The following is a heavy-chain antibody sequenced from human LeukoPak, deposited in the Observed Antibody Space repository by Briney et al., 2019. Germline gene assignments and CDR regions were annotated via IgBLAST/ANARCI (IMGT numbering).Heavy chain of an antibody. CDR3: AKDQDTAMVMGDY. V-gene: IGHV3-23*01. CDR1: GFTFNRFA. J-gene: IGHJ4*02. Sequence: GSLRLSCAAPGFTFNRFAISWVRQAPGEGLEWVSAISGSGGSTYYADSVKGRFTISRDNSENTLYLQMNSLRAEDTAVYYCAKDQDTAMVMGDYWGQGTLVTVSS. CDR2: ISGSGGST. D-gene: IGHD5-18*01.